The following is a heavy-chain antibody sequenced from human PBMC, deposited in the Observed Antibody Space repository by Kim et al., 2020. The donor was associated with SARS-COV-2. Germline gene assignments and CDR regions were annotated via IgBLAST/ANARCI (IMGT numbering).Heavy chain of an antibody. Sequence: SETLSLTCTVSGGSISSSSYYWGWIRQPPGKGLEWIGSIYYSGSTYYNPSLKSRVTISVDTSKNQFSLKLSSVTAADTAVYYCARASYSSSGNWFDPWGQGTLVTVSS. CDR1: GGSISSSSYY. CDR2: IYYSGST. V-gene: IGHV4-39*07. D-gene: IGHD6-6*01. J-gene: IGHJ5*02. CDR3: ARASYSSSGNWFDP.